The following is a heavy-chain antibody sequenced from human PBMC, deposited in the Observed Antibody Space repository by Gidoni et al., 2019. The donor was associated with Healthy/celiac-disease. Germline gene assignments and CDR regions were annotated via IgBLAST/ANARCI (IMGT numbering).Heavy chain of an antibody. D-gene: IGHD2-21*02. CDR2: ISWDGGST. J-gene: IGHJ4*02. CDR1: GFTFDDYT. CDR3: AKVRHIVVVTAPIDY. V-gene: IGHV3-43*01. Sequence: EVQLVESGGVVVQPGGSLRLSCAASGFTFDDYTMHWVRQAPGKGLEWVSRISWDGGSTYYADSVKGRFTISRDNSKNSLYLQMNSLRTEDTALYYCAKVRHIVVVTAPIDYWGQGTLVTVSS.